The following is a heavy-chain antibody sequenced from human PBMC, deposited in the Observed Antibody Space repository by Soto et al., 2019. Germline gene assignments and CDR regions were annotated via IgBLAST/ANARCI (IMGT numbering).Heavy chain of an antibody. D-gene: IGHD2-2*01. V-gene: IGHV4-59*01. CDR3: ARLGEYYQSLDP. J-gene: IGHJ5*02. CDR1: GFSISSYY. CDR2: IYYSGST. Sequence: SDTLSLTCTFSGFSISSYYWSWIRQPPGKGLEWIGYIYYSGSTNYNPSLKSRVTISVDTSRNQFSLKLSSVTAADTAVYYCARLGEYYQSLDPWGPGTLVT.